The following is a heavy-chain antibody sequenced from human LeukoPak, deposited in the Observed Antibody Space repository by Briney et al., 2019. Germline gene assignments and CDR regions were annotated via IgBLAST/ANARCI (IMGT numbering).Heavy chain of an antibody. D-gene: IGHD6-19*01. CDR1: GFTFSSYG. V-gene: IGHV3-33*06. Sequence: GRSLRLSCAASGFTFSSYGMHWVRQAPGKGLEWVAVIWYDGSNKYYADSVKGRFTISRDNSKNTLYLQMNSLRAEDTAVYYCAKDKIAVAVYYFDYWGQGTLVTVSS. CDR3: AKDKIAVAVYYFDY. J-gene: IGHJ4*02. CDR2: IWYDGSNK.